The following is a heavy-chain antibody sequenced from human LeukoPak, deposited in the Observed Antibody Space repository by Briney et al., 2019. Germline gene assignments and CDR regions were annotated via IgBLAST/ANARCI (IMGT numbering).Heavy chain of an antibody. CDR2: ISGHGGNT. Sequence: GGSLRLSCAASGFTFSSYAMNWVRQAPGKGLEWVSGISGHGGNTSYADYVRGRFTIYRDNSKNTLYLQMNSLRAEHTAVYYCANAPSLSSITDYWGQGTLVTVSS. D-gene: IGHD1-14*01. V-gene: IGHV3-23*01. J-gene: IGHJ4*02. CDR3: ANAPSLSSITDY. CDR1: GFTFSSYA.